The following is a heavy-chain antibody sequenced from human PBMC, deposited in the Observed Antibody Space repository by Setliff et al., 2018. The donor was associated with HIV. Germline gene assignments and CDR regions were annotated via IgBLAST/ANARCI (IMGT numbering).Heavy chain of an antibody. Sequence: GGSLRLSCAASGFTFSSYSMNWVRQAPGKGLEWVSSISSSSSYIYYADSVKGRFTISRDNAKNSLYLQMNSLRAEDTAVYYCAREGPSGSYLANSGYAFDIWGQGTMVT. D-gene: IGHD1-26*01. V-gene: IGHV3-21*01. CDR3: AREGPSGSYLANSGYAFDI. J-gene: IGHJ3*02. CDR1: GFTFSSYS. CDR2: ISSSSSYI.